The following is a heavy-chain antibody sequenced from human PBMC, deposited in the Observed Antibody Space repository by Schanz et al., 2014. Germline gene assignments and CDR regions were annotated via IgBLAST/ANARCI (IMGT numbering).Heavy chain of an antibody. Sequence: QVQLVQSGAEVKKPGASVRVSCKASGSTFTTYAMSWVRQAPGQGLEWVGWISVYTGNTKYGQKVQGRVTMTADTSTSTAYMELRSLRSDDTAVYYCARDAADFYDILTEEDYWGQGTLVTVSS. CDR2: ISVYTGNT. CDR3: ARDAADFYDILTEEDY. V-gene: IGHV1-18*01. D-gene: IGHD3-9*01. J-gene: IGHJ4*02. CDR1: GSTFTTYA.